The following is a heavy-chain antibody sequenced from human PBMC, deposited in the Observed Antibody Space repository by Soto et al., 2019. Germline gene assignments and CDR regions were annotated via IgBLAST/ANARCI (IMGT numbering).Heavy chain of an antibody. CDR2: ISYDETNE. Sequence: QVQLVESGGGLVQPGGSLRLTYVASGFTFGSHGMHWVRQAPGKGMEWVAVISYDETNEYYVDSVKGRFTISRDNSKSTLYLQMNRLRPEDTAVYKCAKDLRTTISDYGMDVWGQGTTVTVSS. J-gene: IGHJ6*02. V-gene: IGHV3-30*18. D-gene: IGHD2-21*01. CDR1: GFTFGSHG. CDR3: AKDLRTTISDYGMDV.